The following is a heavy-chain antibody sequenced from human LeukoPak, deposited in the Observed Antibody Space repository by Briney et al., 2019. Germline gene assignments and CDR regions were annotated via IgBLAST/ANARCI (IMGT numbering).Heavy chain of an antibody. J-gene: IGHJ4*02. V-gene: IGHV4-39*01. CDR1: GGSISSSSYY. CDR2: IYYSGST. CDR3: ARRRYTSGYLDY. Sequence: SETLSLTCTVSGGSISSSSYYWGWIRQPPGKGLEWIGSIYYSGSTYYNPSLKSRVTISVDTSKNQFSLQLSSVTAADTAVYYCARRRYTSGYLDYWGQGTLVTVSS. D-gene: IGHD3-22*01.